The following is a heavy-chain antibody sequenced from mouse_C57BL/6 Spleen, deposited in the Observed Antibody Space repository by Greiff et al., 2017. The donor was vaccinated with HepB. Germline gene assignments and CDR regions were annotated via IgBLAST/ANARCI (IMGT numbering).Heavy chain of an antibody. Sequence: QVQLQQPGAELVKPGASVKLSCKASGYTFTSYWMHWVKQRPGRGLEWIGRIDPKSGGTKYNEKFKSKATLTVDKPSSTAYMQLSSLTSEDSAVYYCARSSLPSRPISMDYWGQGTSVTVSS. CDR3: ARSSLPSRPISMDY. D-gene: IGHD6-5*01. CDR1: GYTFTSYW. CDR2: IDPKSGGT. V-gene: IGHV1-72*01. J-gene: IGHJ4*01.